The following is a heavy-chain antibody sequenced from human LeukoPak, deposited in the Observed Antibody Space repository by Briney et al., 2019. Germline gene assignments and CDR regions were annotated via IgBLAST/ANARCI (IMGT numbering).Heavy chain of an antibody. CDR1: GYSFNGYY. V-gene: IGHV1-2*02. J-gene: IGHJ4*01. Sequence: ASVKVSCKASGYSFNGYYIHWVRQAPGQGPEWMGWISPNSGDTNYEPKFQGRVTMTRDTSISTAYMELSRLISDDTAEYYCARVLASGHSPLLYWGHGTLVTVSS. CDR3: ARVLASGHSPLLY. D-gene: IGHD3-22*01. CDR2: ISPNSGDT.